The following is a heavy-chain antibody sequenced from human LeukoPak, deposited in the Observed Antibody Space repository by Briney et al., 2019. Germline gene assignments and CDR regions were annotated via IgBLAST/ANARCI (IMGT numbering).Heavy chain of an antibody. V-gene: IGHV3-48*03. Sequence: GGSLRLSCAASGFIFSDYEMNWVRQAPGKWLEWVSYISSSGTTIYYGDSVMGRFTISRDNARNSLYLQMNSLRAEDTAVYYCARGYFDSRGYYSPDTHDCWGQGTLVTVSS. CDR2: ISSSGTTI. J-gene: IGHJ4*02. D-gene: IGHD3-22*01. CDR3: ARGYFDSRGYYSPDTHDC. CDR1: GFIFSDYE.